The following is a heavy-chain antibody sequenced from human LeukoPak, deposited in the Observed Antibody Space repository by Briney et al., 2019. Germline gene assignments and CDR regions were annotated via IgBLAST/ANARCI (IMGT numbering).Heavy chain of an antibody. CDR3: ARGDSSSSPYYFDY. D-gene: IGHD6-6*01. V-gene: IGHV4-34*01. J-gene: IGHJ4*02. CDR2: INHSGST. CDR1: GGSFSGYY. Sequence: SETLPLTCAVYGGSFSGYYWSWIRQPPGKGLEWIGEINHSGSTNYNPSLKSRVTISVDTSKNQFSLKLSSVTAADTAVYYCARGDSSSSPYYFDYWGQGTLVTVSS.